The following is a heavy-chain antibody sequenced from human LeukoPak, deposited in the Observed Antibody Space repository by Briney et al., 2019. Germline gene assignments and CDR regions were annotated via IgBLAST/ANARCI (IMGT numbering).Heavy chain of an antibody. D-gene: IGHD3-22*01. CDR2: ISAHNGNT. CDR3: ARARPGTTYYYDSSGYWDY. V-gene: IGHV1-18*01. J-gene: IGHJ4*02. CDR1: GYTFTSYG. Sequence: ASVKVSCKASGYTFTSYGISWVRQAPGQGLEWMGWISAHNGNTNYAQKLQGRVTMTTDTSTSTAYMELRSLRSDDTAVYYCARARPGTTYYYDSSGYWDYWGQGTLVTVSS.